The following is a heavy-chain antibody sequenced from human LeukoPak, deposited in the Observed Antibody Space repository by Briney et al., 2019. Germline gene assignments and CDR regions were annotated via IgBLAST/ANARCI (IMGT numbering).Heavy chain of an antibody. Sequence: GGSLILSCAASGFTFSSYAMSWVRQAPGKGLEWVSAISGSDGSTYYSDSVKGRFTISKDNSKNTLYLQMSSLRAEDTAVYYCAKDPRAVAFDYWGQGTLVTVSS. V-gene: IGHV3-23*01. D-gene: IGHD6-19*01. CDR3: AKDPRAVAFDY. CDR1: GFTFSSYA. J-gene: IGHJ4*02. CDR2: ISGSDGST.